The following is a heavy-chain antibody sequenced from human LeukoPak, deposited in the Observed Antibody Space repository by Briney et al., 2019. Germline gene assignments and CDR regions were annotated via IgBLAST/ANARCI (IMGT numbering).Heavy chain of an antibody. J-gene: IGHJ5*02. CDR2: ISSSSSYI. Sequence: GGSLRLSCAASGFTFSSYSMNWVRQAPGKGLEWVSSISSSSSYIYYADSVKGRFTISRDNAKNSLYLQMNSLRAEDTAVYYCARDRAVRGPRAFDPWGQGTLVTVSS. CDR1: GFTFSSYS. D-gene: IGHD3-10*01. CDR3: ARDRAVRGPRAFDP. V-gene: IGHV3-21*01.